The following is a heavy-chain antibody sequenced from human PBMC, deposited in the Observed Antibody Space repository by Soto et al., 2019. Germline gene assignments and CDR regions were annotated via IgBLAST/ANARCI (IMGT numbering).Heavy chain of an antibody. J-gene: IGHJ4*02. V-gene: IGHV3-23*01. CDR2: ISGTGDTT. D-gene: IGHD6-13*01. CDR1: GFTFDSYA. CDR3: AKDYTGSWYYFDY. Sequence: GGSLRLSCAASGFTFDSYAMNWVRQAPGKGLEWVSAISGTGDTTYYADSVKGRFTISRDNSKNTLYLQMNSLRAEDTAVYYCAKDYTGSWYYFDYWGQGTLVTVSS.